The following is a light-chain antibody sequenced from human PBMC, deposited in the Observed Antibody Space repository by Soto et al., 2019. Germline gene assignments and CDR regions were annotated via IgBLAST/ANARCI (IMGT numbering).Light chain of an antibody. CDR2: EVS. CDR3: SSYGGSYTGV. J-gene: IGLJ3*02. V-gene: IGLV2-14*01. Sequence: QSALTQPASVSGSPGQSITISCTGTSSDVGGYNYVSWYQQHPGKAPKLMIYEVSNRPSGVSNRFSGSKSGNTASLTISGLQAEDEADYYCSSYGGSYTGVFGGGTQLTVL. CDR1: SSDVGGYNY.